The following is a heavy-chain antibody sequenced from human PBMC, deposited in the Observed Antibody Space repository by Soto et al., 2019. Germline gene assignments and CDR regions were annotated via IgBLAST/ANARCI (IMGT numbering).Heavy chain of an antibody. D-gene: IGHD3-10*01. CDR1: GFTFSSYG. CDR2: ISYDGSKK. J-gene: IGHJ4*02. Sequence: QVQLVESGGGVVQPGRSLRLSCAASGFTFSSYGMHWVRQAPGKGLEWVAVISYDGSKKYYADSVKGRFTISRDNSKNTLYLHMNSLRAEDTAVYYCAKVFWYYGSGTLRGQGTLVTVSS. V-gene: IGHV3-30*18. CDR3: AKVFWYYGSGTL.